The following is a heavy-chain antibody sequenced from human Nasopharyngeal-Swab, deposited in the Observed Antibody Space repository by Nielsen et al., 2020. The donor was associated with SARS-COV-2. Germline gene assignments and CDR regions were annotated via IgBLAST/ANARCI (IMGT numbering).Heavy chain of an antibody. V-gene: IGHV4-34*01. CDR3: ARVYYDFWSGYYPYGMDV. D-gene: IGHD3-3*01. CDR1: GGSFSGYY. Sequence: SETLSPTFAVYGGSFSGYYWSWIRQPPGKGPEWIGEINHSGSTNYNPSLKSRVTISVDTSKNQFSLKLSSVTAADTAVYYCARVYYDFWSGYYPYGMDVWGQGTTVTVSS. J-gene: IGHJ6*02. CDR2: INHSGST.